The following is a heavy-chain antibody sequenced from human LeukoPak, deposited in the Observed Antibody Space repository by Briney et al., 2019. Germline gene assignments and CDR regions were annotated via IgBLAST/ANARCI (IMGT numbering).Heavy chain of an antibody. D-gene: IGHD3-22*01. CDR2: IYHSGST. CDR3: ARRVVTIGDDAFDI. CDR1: GYSISSGYY. Sequence: SETLSLTCAVSGYSISSGYYWGWIRQPPGKGLEWIGSIYHSGSTYYNPSLKSRVTTSVHTSKNQFSLKLTSVTAADTAVYFCARRVVTIGDDAFDIWGQGTMVTVSS. J-gene: IGHJ3*02. V-gene: IGHV4-38-2*01.